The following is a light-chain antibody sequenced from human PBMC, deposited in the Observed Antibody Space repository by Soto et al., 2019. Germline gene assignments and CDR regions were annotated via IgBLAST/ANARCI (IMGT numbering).Light chain of an antibody. CDR1: SSDIGAYAY. CDR2: DVT. Sequence: QSALTQPASVSGSPGQSIAISCTGTSSDIGAYAYVSWYQQHPGKIPKLIVFDVTYRPSGVSSRFSGSKSGNTASLTISGLQAEDEADYYCGSYIRSNSVIFGGGTKRTVL. V-gene: IGLV2-14*03. CDR3: GSYIRSNSVI. J-gene: IGLJ2*01.